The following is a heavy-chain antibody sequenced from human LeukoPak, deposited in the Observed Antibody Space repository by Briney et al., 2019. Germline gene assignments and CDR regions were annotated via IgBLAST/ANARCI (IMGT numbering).Heavy chain of an antibody. CDR2: ISSNGGST. J-gene: IGHJ4*02. CDR1: GFTFSSYA. V-gene: IGHV3-64*01. CDR3: ARKGDGDGRYDY. D-gene: IGHD5-24*01. Sequence: AGGSLRLSCAASGFTFSSYAMHWVRQAPGKGLEYVSAISSNGGSTHYANSVKGRFTISRDNSKNTLYLQMGSLRAEDMAVYYCARKGDGDGRYDYWGQGTLVTVSS.